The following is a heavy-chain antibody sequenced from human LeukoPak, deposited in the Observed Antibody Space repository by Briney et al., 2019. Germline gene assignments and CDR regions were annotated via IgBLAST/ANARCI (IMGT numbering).Heavy chain of an antibody. J-gene: IGHJ4*02. D-gene: IGHD5-12*01. CDR3: ARDSEWLRVHFDY. CDR2: IYYSGST. CDR1: GGSISSSSYY. Sequence: PSETLSLTCTVSGGSISSSSYYWGWIRQPPGKGLEWIGSIYYSGSTYYNPSLKSRVTISVDTSKNQFSLKLSSVTAADTAVYYCARDSEWLRVHFDYWGQGTLVTVSS. V-gene: IGHV4-39*07.